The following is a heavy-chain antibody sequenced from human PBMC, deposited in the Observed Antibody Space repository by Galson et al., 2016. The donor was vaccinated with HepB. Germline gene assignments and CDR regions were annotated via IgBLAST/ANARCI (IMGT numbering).Heavy chain of an antibody. CDR1: GFTISAYW. J-gene: IGHJ4*02. CDR3: ARDSPRWD. D-gene: IGHD5-24*01. V-gene: IGHV3-53*01. Sequence: SLRLSCAASGFTISAYWMSWVRQAPGKGLEWVSGIYSGGNTYYADSVKGRFTISRDNSKSTLYLQMNSLRVEDTAMYYCARDSPRWDWGQGTLVTVSS. CDR2: IYSGGNT.